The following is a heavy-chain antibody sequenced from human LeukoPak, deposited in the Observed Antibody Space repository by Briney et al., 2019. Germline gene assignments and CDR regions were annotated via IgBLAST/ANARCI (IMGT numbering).Heavy chain of an antibody. Sequence: GGSLRLSCSASGFTFSTYPMHWVRQAPGKGLEYVSAISTSGGSTYYADSLKGRFTISRDNSKNTLFLQMSSLRAEDTAVYYCAREGYYAFDIWGQGSIVTVSS. D-gene: IGHD3-22*01. V-gene: IGHV3-64D*09. J-gene: IGHJ3*02. CDR3: AREGYYAFDI. CDR1: GFTFSTYP. CDR2: ISTSGGST.